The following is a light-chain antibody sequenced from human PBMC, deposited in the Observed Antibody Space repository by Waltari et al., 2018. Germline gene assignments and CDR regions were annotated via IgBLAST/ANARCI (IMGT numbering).Light chain of an antibody. CDR1: QNINNY. J-gene: IGKJ2*01. CDR2: AAS. CDR3: QQSSSSPWYT. V-gene: IGKV1-39*01. Sequence: DIRMTQSPSSLSASVGDRVTIPCRASQNINNYLNWYQQKPGKAPKLLIYAASTLQRGVQSRFSGSGSGTDFTLTISSLQPEDFATYYCQQSSSSPWYTFGQGTKLEI.